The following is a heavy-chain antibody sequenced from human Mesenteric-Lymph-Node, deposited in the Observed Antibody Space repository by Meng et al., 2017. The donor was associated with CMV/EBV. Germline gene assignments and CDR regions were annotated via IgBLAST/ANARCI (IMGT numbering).Heavy chain of an antibody. D-gene: IGHD2-8*02. CDR2: IYFTGDT. CDR3: ATGRPPHGFDI. V-gene: IGHV4-39*07. Sequence: SETLSLTCTVSGGSTSGSSYYWGWIRQPPGKGLECIGGIYFTGDTYYNPSLKSRVTISVDTSKNQFSLKLRSVTAADTAVYYCATGRPPHGFDIWGQGTMVTVSS. J-gene: IGHJ3*02. CDR1: GGSTSGSSYY.